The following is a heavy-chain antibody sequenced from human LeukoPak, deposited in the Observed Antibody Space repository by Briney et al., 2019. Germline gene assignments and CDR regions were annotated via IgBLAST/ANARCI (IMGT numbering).Heavy chain of an antibody. V-gene: IGHV3-74*01. J-gene: IGHJ5*02. CDR1: GFTFSSYS. Sequence: QPGGSLRLSCAASGFTFSSYSMNWVRQAPGKGLVWVSRIDEDGKTIDYADSVKGRFTISRDNAKDTLYLQMSSLRDEDTAVYYCVSDLCGGDDQWGRGTLVTVSS. D-gene: IGHD3-3*01. CDR2: IDEDGKTI. CDR3: VSDLCGGDDQ.